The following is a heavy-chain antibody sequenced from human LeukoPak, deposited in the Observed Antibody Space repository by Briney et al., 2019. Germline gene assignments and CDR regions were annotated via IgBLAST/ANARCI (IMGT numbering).Heavy chain of an antibody. CDR3: AKDRCSSTSCPNWFDP. Sequence: GGSLRLSCAASGFTFSNYGMHWVRQVPGKGLEWVAFIHFDGSEIYYADSVKGRFAISRDNSKNTLYLQMNRVTSGDTAVYHCAKDRCSSTSCPNWFDPWGQGTLVTVSP. CDR2: IHFDGSEI. J-gene: IGHJ5*02. D-gene: IGHD2-2*01. CDR1: GFTFSNYG. V-gene: IGHV3-30*02.